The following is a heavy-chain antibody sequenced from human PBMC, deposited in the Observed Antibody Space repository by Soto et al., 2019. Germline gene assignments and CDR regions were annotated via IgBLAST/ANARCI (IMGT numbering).Heavy chain of an antibody. CDR1: GFTFSGSA. Sequence: GGSLRLSCAASGFTFSGSAMHWVRQASGKGLEWVGRIRSKANSYATAYAASVKGRFTISRDDSKNTAYLQMNSLKTEDTAVYYCTSTRFWSGYPDYWGQGTLVTVSS. CDR2: IRSKANSYAT. V-gene: IGHV3-73*01. J-gene: IGHJ4*02. D-gene: IGHD3-3*01. CDR3: TSTRFWSGYPDY.